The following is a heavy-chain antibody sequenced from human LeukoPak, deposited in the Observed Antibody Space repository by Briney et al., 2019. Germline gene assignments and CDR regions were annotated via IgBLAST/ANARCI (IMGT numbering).Heavy chain of an antibody. Sequence: SETLSSTCTVSGDSLSSHYWSWIRQPPGKGLEWTGYIYGSGSTHYDPSLRSRVTISEDTSKNQFSLKLTSVTAADTAVYYCARNVGWYSHDSWGQGTLVTVSS. CDR3: ARNVGWYSHDS. J-gene: IGHJ4*02. V-gene: IGHV4-59*08. D-gene: IGHD6-19*01. CDR1: GDSLSSHY. CDR2: IYGSGST.